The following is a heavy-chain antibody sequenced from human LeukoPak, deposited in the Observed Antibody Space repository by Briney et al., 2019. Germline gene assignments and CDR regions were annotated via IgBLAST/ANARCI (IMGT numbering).Heavy chain of an antibody. Sequence: PGGSLRLFCVASGFTFSSNWMSWVRQAPGKGLEWVANIKQNGFEKYYVDSVKGRFTISRDNAKNSLYLQMNSLRAEDTAVYYCARSLTGRFDYWGQGTLVTVSS. CDR1: GFTFSSNW. CDR3: ARSLTGRFDY. CDR2: IKQNGFEK. D-gene: IGHD7-27*01. J-gene: IGHJ4*02. V-gene: IGHV3-7*01.